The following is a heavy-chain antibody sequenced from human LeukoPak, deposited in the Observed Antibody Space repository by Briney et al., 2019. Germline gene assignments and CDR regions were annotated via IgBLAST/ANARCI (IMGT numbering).Heavy chain of an antibody. CDR1: GYTXTGYY. V-gene: IGHV1-2*02. D-gene: IGHD3-10*01. J-gene: IGHJ4*02. CDR2: IKPNSGGT. CDR3: ARDVNFYASGNHHDY. Sequence: ASVKVSCKASGYTXTGYYIHWVRQAPGQGLEWMGWIKPNSGGTSYAQKFQGRVTMTRDTSINTAYMDLSSLRSDDTAVYYCARDVNFYASGNHHDYWGQGTLVTVSS.